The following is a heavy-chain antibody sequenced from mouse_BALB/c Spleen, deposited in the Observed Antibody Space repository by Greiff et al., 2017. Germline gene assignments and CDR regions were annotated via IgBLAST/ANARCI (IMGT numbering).Heavy chain of an antibody. Sequence: QVQLQQPGAELVKPGASVKLSCKASGYTFTSYYMYWVKQRPGQGLEWIGGINPSNGGTNFNEKFKSKATLTVDKSSSTAYMQLSSLTSEDSAVYYCTRGIYYDYDGRVTMDYWGQGTSVTVSS. J-gene: IGHJ4*01. V-gene: IGHV1S81*02. D-gene: IGHD2-4*01. CDR3: TRGIYYDYDGRVTMDY. CDR2: INPSNGGT. CDR1: GYTFTSYY.